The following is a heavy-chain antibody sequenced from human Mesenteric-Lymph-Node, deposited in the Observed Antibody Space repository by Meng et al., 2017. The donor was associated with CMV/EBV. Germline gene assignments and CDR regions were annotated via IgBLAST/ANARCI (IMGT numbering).Heavy chain of an antibody. CDR1: GFDFGDYG. D-gene: IGHD1-14*01. CDR3: ARDRVTRSNWFDP. CDR2: ITWTSGST. V-gene: IGHV3-9*01. Sequence: GGSLRLSCAASGFDFGDYGMHWVRQAPGKGLEWVASITWTSGSTGYGDSVRGRFTISRDNANNSLYLQMNSLRTEDTAVYYCARDRVTRSNWFDPWGQGTLVTVSS. J-gene: IGHJ5*02.